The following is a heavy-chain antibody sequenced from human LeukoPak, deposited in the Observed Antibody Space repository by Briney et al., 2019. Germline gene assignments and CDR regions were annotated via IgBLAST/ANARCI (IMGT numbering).Heavy chain of an antibody. V-gene: IGHV1-8*01. CDR3: ARGYYYYYYMDV. CDR1: GYTLTSFD. J-gene: IGHJ6*03. CDR2: MRPGSGNT. Sequence: ASVNVSCKASGYTLTSFDINWVRQAAGQGLEWMGWMRPGSGNTGYAENFQGRVTLTRDTSTNTAFMELSSLTSEDTAVYYCARGYYYYYYMDVWGKGTTVTVSS.